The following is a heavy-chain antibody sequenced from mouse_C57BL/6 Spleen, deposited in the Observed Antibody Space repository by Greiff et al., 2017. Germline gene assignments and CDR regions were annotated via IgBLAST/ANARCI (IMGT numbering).Heavy chain of an antibody. CDR3: AREGSYYGSSYSYFDY. CDR1: GYTFTDYY. V-gene: IGHV1-26*01. Sequence: VQLQQSGPELVKPGASVKISCKASGYTFTDYYMNWVKQSHGKSLEWIGDINPNNGGTSYNQKFKGKATLTVDTSSSTAYMELRSLTSEDSAVYYCAREGSYYGSSYSYFDYWGQGTTLTVSA. D-gene: IGHD1-1*01. J-gene: IGHJ2*01. CDR2: INPNNGGT.